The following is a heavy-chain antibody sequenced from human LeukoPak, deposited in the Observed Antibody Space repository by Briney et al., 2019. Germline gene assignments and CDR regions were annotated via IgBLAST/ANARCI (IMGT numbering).Heavy chain of an antibody. CDR2: IDPSDSYT. D-gene: IGHD4-11*01. Sequence: GESLKISCKGSGYRFTNYWISWVRQMPGEGMEWMVRIDPSDSYTNYSPSFQGHVTISADKSISTAYLQWSSLKASDTAMYYCARSDYSNSFDYWGQGTLVTVSS. V-gene: IGHV5-10-1*01. CDR1: GYRFTNYW. J-gene: IGHJ4*02. CDR3: ARSDYSNSFDY.